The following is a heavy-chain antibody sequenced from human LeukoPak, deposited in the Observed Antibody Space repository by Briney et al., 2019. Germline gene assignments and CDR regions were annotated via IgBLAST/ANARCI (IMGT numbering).Heavy chain of an antibody. D-gene: IGHD6-13*01. CDR3: ATVGSSSWYETPDAFDI. J-gene: IGHJ3*02. Sequence: VKVSCKASGYTFTSYGISWVRQAPGQGLEWMGGFDPEDGETIYAQKFQGRVTMTEDTSTDTAYMELSSLRSEDTAVYYCATVGSSSWYETPDAFDIWGQGTMVTVSS. CDR1: GYTFTSYG. CDR2: FDPEDGET. V-gene: IGHV1-24*01.